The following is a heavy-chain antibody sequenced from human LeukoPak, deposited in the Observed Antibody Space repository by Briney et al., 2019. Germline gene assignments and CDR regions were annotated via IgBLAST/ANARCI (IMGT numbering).Heavy chain of an antibody. CDR3: ARGRGGWYQPIFDY. Sequence: ASVKVSCKASGYTFTSYAMHWVRQAPGQRLEWMGWINAGNGNTKYSQEFQGRVTITRDTSASTAYMELSSLRSEDMAVYYCARGRGGWYQPIFDYWGQGTLVTVSS. J-gene: IGHJ4*02. CDR2: INAGNGNT. CDR1: GYTFTSYA. V-gene: IGHV1-3*03. D-gene: IGHD6-19*01.